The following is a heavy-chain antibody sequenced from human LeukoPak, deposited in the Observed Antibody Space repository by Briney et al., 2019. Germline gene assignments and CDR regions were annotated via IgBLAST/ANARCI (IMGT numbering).Heavy chain of an antibody. CDR2: IYTSGST. Sequence: KPSETLSLTCTVSGGSISSYYWSWIRQPAGKGLEWIGRIYTSGSTNYNPSLKSRVTMSVDTSKNQFSLKLSSVTAADTAVYYCARESLVLSLAWFDPWGQGTLVTVSS. J-gene: IGHJ5*02. V-gene: IGHV4-4*07. CDR3: ARESLVLSLAWFDP. CDR1: GGSISSYY. D-gene: IGHD5/OR15-5a*01.